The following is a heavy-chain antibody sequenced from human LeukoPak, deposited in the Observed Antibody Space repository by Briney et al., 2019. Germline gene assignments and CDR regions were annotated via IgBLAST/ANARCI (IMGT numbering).Heavy chain of an antibody. V-gene: IGHV5-51*01. CDR2: IYPGDSDT. CDR1: GYTFTSYW. Sequence: KVSCKASGYTFTSYWIGWVRQMPGKGLEWMGIIYPGDSDTRYSPSFQGQVTISADKSISTAYLQWSSLKASDTAMYYCARHPYCGGDCADTFDYWGQGTLVTVSS. J-gene: IGHJ4*02. CDR3: ARHPYCGGDCADTFDY. D-gene: IGHD2-21*02.